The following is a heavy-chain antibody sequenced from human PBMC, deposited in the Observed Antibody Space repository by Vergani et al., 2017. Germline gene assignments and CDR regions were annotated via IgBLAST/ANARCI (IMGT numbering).Heavy chain of an antibody. CDR2: IHPADSDT. D-gene: IGHD3-22*01. Sequence: EVQLVQSGAEVKKPGESLKISCQISGYSFTNYWIGWVRQMPGKGLEWMGIIHPADSDTRYRPSFQGQVTISVDKSISTAYLQRSSLRASDSAMYYCARLYGRDSSGSKYFDYWGQGTLVT. CDR1: GYSFTNYW. CDR3: ARLYGRDSSGSKYFDY. J-gene: IGHJ4*02. V-gene: IGHV5-51*01.